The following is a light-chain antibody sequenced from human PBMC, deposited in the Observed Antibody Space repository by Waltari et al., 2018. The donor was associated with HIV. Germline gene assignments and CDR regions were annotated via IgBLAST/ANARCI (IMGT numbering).Light chain of an antibody. CDR2: EVT. V-gene: IGLV2-14*01. CDR1: SSHIGAYNY. CDR3: TSYTSISTLV. J-gene: IGLJ1*01. Sequence: QSALTQPASVSGSPGQSITISCTGTSSHIGAYNYVSWYQHHPGKVPHLLIYEVTNRPSGVSHRCAGSKSGNTASLTISGLQAEDEADFYCTSYTSISTLVFGTGTKVTVL.